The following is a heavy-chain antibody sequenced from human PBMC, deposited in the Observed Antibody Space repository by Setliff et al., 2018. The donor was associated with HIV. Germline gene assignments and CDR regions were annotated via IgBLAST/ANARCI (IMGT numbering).Heavy chain of an antibody. D-gene: IGHD3-3*01. Sequence: PSETLSLTCDVSGSSINSTFRWGRIRQSPGKGLVWIGSVSSTGSTNYNPSLMSRATLSIDTSKNQFSLKLTSVIAADTAIYYCARGPFVLRFLERLVYFDYWGQGKLVTVSS. V-gene: IGHV4-38-2*01. CDR2: VSSTGST. CDR1: GSSINSTFR. J-gene: IGHJ4*02. CDR3: ARGPFVLRFLERLVYFDY.